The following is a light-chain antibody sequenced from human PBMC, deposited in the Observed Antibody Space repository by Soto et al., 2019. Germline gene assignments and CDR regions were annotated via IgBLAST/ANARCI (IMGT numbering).Light chain of an antibody. V-gene: IGLV3-25*03. J-gene: IGLJ2*01. CDR1: ALPKQN. Sequence: SYELTQPPSVSVSPGQTARIICSGDALPKQNAYWYQQKPGQAPVLVIVKDSERPSGIPERFSGSSSGTTVTLTISGVQAEDEADYYCQSADSSGTYRIFGGGTKLTVL. CDR3: QSADSSGTYRI. CDR2: KDS.